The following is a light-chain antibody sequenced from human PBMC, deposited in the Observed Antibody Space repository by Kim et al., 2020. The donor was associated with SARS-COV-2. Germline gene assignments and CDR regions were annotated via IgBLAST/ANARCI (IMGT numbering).Light chain of an antibody. CDR3: QQYDNLYT. CDR2: DAF. V-gene: IGKV1-33*01. J-gene: IGKJ2*01. Sequence: SASVGDRVTLTCQASQDISTYLNWYQQKPGKAPKLLIYDAFHLEAGVPSRFSGSGSGTDFTLTINSLQPEDFATYYCQQYDNLYTFGQGTKLEI. CDR1: QDISTY.